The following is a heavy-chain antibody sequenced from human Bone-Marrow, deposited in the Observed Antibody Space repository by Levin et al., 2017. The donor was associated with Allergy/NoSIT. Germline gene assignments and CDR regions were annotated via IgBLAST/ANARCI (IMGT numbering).Heavy chain of an antibody. CDR1: GYKFTAYY. Sequence: GESLKISCKASGYKFTAYYIHWVRQAPGQRPEWMAWINPRNGDTGNAERFQGRVTMTRDPSINTAYLEASDLRSGDTAIYYCAITTTGTPLGPLDYWGQGTLVTVSS. J-gene: IGHJ4*01. V-gene: IGHV1-2*02. CDR3: AITTTGTPLGPLDY. D-gene: IGHD1-1*01. CDR2: INPRNGDT.